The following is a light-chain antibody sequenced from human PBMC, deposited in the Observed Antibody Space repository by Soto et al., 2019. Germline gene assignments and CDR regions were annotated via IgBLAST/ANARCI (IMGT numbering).Light chain of an antibody. CDR3: QQYGSSPGT. CDR1: QSVSNNY. J-gene: IGKJ4*01. Sequence: EVVLTQSPGTLSLSPAERVTLSCRASQSVSNNYLAWYQQKPGQAPRLLIYGATGRATGIPDRFSGSGSGTDLTLTVSRLEPEDFAVYYRQQYGSSPGTFGGGTRVEMK. CDR2: GAT. V-gene: IGKV3-20*01.